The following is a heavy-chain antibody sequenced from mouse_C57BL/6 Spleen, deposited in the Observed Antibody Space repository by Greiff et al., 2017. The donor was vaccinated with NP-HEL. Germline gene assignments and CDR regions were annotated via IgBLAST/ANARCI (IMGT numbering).Heavy chain of an antibody. V-gene: IGHV10-1*01. CDR2: IRSKSNNYAT. CDR3: VRPYGSSYDWYFDV. D-gene: IGHD1-1*01. Sequence: EVKLLESGGGLVQPKGSLKLSCAASGFSFNTYAMNWVRQAPGKGLEWVARIRSKSNNYATYYADSVKDRFTISRDDSESMLYLQMNNLKTEDTAMYYCVRPYGSSYDWYFDVWGTGTTVTVSS. CDR1: GFSFNTYA. J-gene: IGHJ1*03.